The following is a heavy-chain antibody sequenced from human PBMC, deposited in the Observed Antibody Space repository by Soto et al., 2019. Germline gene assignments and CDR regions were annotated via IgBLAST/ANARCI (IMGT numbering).Heavy chain of an antibody. V-gene: IGHV4-38-2*02. Sequence: SETLSLTCSVSGYSISSGYYWGWIRQPPGKGLEWIGSIHHSGSTHYNPSLKSRVIISVDTSKNQFSLKLSSVTAADTAVYYCARENGDYDYYYYGMDVWGQGTTVPVSS. CDR3: ARENGDYDYYYYGMDV. D-gene: IGHD4-17*01. CDR1: GYSISSGYY. J-gene: IGHJ6*02. CDR2: IHHSGST.